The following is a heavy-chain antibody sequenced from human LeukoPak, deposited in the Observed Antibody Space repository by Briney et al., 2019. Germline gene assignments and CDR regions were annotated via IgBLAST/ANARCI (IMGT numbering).Heavy chain of an antibody. D-gene: IGHD2-2*01. CDR3: ARGPKVPAPTYYFDY. Sequence: GGSLRLSCAASGFTISTYGMTWVRQAPGKGLEWVSALSGSGGSTFYADSVKGRFTISRDNSKNTLYLQMNSLRAEDTAVYFCARGPKVPAPTYYFDYWGQGTLVTVSS. CDR1: GFTISTYG. V-gene: IGHV3-23*01. CDR2: LSGSGGST. J-gene: IGHJ4*02.